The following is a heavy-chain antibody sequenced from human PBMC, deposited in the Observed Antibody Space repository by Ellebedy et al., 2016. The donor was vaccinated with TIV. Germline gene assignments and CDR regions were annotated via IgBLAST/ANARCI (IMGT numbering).Heavy chain of an antibody. D-gene: IGHD1-26*01. J-gene: IGHJ4*02. Sequence: GGSLRLSXAASGFTFSSYWMHWVRQAPGKGLVWVSRINSDGSSTNYADSVKGRFTISRDNAKNTLYLQMNSLRVEDTAVYYCARETVGALSIDYWGQGTLVTVSS. CDR1: GFTFSSYW. CDR3: ARETVGALSIDY. CDR2: INSDGSST. V-gene: IGHV3-74*01.